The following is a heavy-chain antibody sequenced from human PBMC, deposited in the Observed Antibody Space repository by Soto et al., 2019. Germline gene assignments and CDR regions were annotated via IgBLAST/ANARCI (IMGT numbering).Heavy chain of an antibody. CDR2: ISGSGGST. D-gene: IGHD2-15*01. CDR3: AAATFFYYYYMDV. CDR1: RFTSSTYT. Sequence: PGGSLRLSGATSRFTSSTYTMSWVRQAPGKGLEWVSAISGSGGSTYYADSVKGRFTISTDNSKNTPYLQMNSLRAEDTAVYYCAAATFFYYYYMDVWGKGTTVTVSS. V-gene: IGHV3-23*01. J-gene: IGHJ6*03.